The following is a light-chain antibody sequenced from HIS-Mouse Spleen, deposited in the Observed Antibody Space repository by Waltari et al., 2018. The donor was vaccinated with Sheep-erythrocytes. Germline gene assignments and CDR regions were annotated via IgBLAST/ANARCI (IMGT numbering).Light chain of an antibody. CDR1: SSDVGSYNI. J-gene: IGLJ2*01. CDR2: EGS. Sequence: QSALTQPASVSGSPGQPITISCTGTSSDVGSYNIVSWYQQHPGKAPKLMIYEGSKRPSGVSNRFSGSKSGNTASLTISGLQAEDEADYYCCSYAGSSTFHVVFGGGTKLTVL. V-gene: IGLV2-23*03. CDR3: CSYAGSSTFHVV.